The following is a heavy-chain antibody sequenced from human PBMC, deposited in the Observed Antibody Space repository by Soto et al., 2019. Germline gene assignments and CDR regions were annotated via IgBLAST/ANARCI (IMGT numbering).Heavy chain of an antibody. CDR2: VNPSGGHT. Sequence: ASVKVSCKASGDTFTDDYIHWVRLAPGQGLEWMGTVNPSGGHTTYAQHFLGRVTMTRDTSTSTLYMELTSLTSDDTAIYYCARGGHVVVVTAALDYWGQGTLVTISS. V-gene: IGHV1-46*01. D-gene: IGHD2-21*02. CDR3: ARGGHVVVVTAALDY. CDR1: GDTFTDDY. J-gene: IGHJ4*02.